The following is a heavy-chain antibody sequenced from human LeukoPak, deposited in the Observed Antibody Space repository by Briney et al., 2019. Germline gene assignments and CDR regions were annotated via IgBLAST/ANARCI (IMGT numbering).Heavy chain of an antibody. D-gene: IGHD2-15*01. Sequence: GGSLRLSCAASGFTFSSYWMHWVRQAPGKGLLWVSRISGDGSSTSYADSVKGRFTISRDNARNTLYLQMNSLRAEDTAVYYCTRGCSGGSCYSGFDYWGHGILVTVSS. CDR2: ISGDGSST. CDR1: GFTFSSYW. J-gene: IGHJ4*01. V-gene: IGHV3-74*01. CDR3: TRGCSGGSCYSGFDY.